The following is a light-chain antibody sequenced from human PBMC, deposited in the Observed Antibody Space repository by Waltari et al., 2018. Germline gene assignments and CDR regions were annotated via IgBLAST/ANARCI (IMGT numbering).Light chain of an antibody. V-gene: IGKV3-15*01. CDR2: GIS. CDR1: QDVSGS. Sequence: EIVMTQSPATLSLSPGERATLSCRASQDVSGSLAWYQQKPGQAPRLLIYGISPRATGVPDRFSGSGSETDFTLTISSLQSEDFAVYYCQQYNNWPPRTFGQGTKLEIK. J-gene: IGKJ2*01. CDR3: QQYNNWPPRT.